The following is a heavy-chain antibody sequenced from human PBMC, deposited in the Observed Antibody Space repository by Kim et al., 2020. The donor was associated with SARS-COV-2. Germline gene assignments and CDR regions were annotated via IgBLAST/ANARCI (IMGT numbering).Heavy chain of an antibody. V-gene: IGHV1-18*01. CDR2: ISGYYDKT. CDR3: ARDAVSSTSPYAVDF. Sequence: ASVKVSCKASGYTFTSYGISWVRQAPRHGLEWMGWISGYYDKTNYAQNLQGRITMTTDTSTGTTYMELRGLRSDDTAVYYCARDAVSSTSPYAVDFWGQGTLVTVSS. D-gene: IGHD2-2*01. CDR1: GYTFTSYG. J-gene: IGHJ4*02.